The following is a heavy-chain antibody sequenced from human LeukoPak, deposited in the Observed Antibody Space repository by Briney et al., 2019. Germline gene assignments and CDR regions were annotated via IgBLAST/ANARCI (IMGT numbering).Heavy chain of an antibody. V-gene: IGHV4-39*01. D-gene: IGHD3-10*01. J-gene: IGHJ4*02. Sequence: PSETLSLTCTVSGGSISSSSYYWGWIRQPPGKGLEWIGSIYYSGSTYYNPSLKSRVTISVDTSKNQSSLKLSSVTAADTAVYYCARVVRGVMGTRFDYWGQGTLVTVSS. CDR1: GGSISSSSYY. CDR3: ARVVRGVMGTRFDY. CDR2: IYYSGST.